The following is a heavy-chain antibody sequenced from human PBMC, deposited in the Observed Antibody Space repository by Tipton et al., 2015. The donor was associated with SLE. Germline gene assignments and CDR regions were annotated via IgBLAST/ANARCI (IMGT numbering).Heavy chain of an antibody. V-gene: IGHV4-59*08. CDR1: GGSISSYY. Sequence: GLVKPSETLSLTCTVSGGSISSYYWSWIRQPPGKGLEWIGYIYYSGSTNYNPSLKSRVTMSVDTAKNQFSLKPTSVTAADTAVYYCARGMVTWRGAIVCVDVWGQVTTVNVSS. CDR3: ARGMVTWRGAIVCVDV. CDR2: IYYSGST. D-gene: IGHD2-21*02. J-gene: IGHJ6*02.